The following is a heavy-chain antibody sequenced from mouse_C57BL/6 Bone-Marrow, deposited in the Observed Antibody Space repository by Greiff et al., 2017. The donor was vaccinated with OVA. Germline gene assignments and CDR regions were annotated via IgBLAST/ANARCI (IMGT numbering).Heavy chain of an antibody. Sequence: QVQLRQSGAELVRPGSSVKLSCKASGYTFTSYWMDWVKQRPGQGLEWIGNIYPSDSETHYNQKFKDKATLTVDKSSSTAYMQLSILTSEESAVYYCARRTENYFSYYSNYGFAYWGQGTLVTVSA. CDR2: IYPSDSET. J-gene: IGHJ3*01. CDR3: ARRTENYFSYYSNYGFAY. V-gene: IGHV1-61*01. D-gene: IGHD2-5*01. CDR1: GYTFTSYW.